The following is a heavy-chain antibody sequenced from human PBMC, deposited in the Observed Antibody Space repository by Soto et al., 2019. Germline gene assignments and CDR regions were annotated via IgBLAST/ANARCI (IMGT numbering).Heavy chain of an antibody. Sequence: QVQLVQSGAEEKKPGASVKVSCKASGYTFTSYAMHWVRQAPGQRLEWMGWINAGNDNTKYSQKFQGRVNITRDTSASTAYMELSSLRSEDTAVYYCARSEYTSGWTGYWGQGTLVTVSS. CDR3: ARSEYTSGWTGY. J-gene: IGHJ4*02. D-gene: IGHD6-19*01. CDR2: INAGNDNT. V-gene: IGHV1-3*05. CDR1: GYTFTSYA.